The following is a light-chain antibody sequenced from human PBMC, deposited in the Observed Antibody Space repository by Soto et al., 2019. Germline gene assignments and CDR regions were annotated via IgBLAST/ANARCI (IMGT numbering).Light chain of an antibody. CDR2: SNN. J-gene: IGLJ2*01. Sequence: QSVLTQPPSASGTPGQRVTISCSGSSCNIGSNTVHWYQQLPGTATKLLIYSNNQRPSGVPDRFSGSKSGTSASLAISGLQSEDEADYYCAAWDDSLNGPVFGGGTKVTVL. CDR3: AAWDDSLNGPV. V-gene: IGLV1-44*01. CDR1: SCNIGSNT.